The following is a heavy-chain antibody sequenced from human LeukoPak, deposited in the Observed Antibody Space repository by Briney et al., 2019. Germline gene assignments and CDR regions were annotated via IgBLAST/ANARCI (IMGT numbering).Heavy chain of an antibody. Sequence: PGGSLRLSCAASGFTFSSYSMNWVRQAPGKGLKWVSSISSSSSYIYYADSVKGRFTISRDNAKNSLYLQMNSLRAEDTAAYYCARDRMRGSFDYWGQGTLVTVSS. V-gene: IGHV3-21*01. CDR2: ISSSSSYI. CDR3: ARDRMRGSFDY. D-gene: IGHD3-10*01. J-gene: IGHJ4*02. CDR1: GFTFSSYS.